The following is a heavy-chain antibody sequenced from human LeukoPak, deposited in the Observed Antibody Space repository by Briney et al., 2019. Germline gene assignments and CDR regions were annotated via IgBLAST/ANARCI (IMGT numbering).Heavy chain of an antibody. Sequence: GGSLRLSCAASGFTFSSHAMSWVRQAPGKGLEWVSGISGSGGSTYYADSVKGRFTISRDNSKNPLYLQMNSLRAEDTAVHYCAKEGSGWHYFDHWDQGTLVTVSS. D-gene: IGHD6-19*01. CDR1: GFTFSSHA. J-gene: IGHJ4*02. CDR3: AKEGSGWHYFDH. CDR2: ISGSGGST. V-gene: IGHV3-23*01.